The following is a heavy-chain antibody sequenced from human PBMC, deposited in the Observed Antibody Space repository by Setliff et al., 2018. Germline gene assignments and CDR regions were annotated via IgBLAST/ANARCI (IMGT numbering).Heavy chain of an antibody. Sequence: GASVKVSCKVSGYTLTELSRHWVRQAPGKGLEWMGGFDPEDGETIYAQKFQGRVTMTEDTSTDTAYMELSSLRSEDTAVYYCASDGQGNYNFWSGSYYYYGMDVWGQGTTVTVSS. J-gene: IGHJ6*02. V-gene: IGHV1-24*01. D-gene: IGHD3-3*01. CDR1: GYTLTELS. CDR3: ASDGQGNYNFWSGSYYYYGMDV. CDR2: FDPEDGET.